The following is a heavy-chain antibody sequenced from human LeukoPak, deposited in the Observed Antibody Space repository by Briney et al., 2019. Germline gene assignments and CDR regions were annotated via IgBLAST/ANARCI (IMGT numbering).Heavy chain of an antibody. D-gene: IGHD2-15*01. V-gene: IGHV1-2*02. J-gene: IGHJ6*02. Sequence: ASVKVSCKASGNTFTDYYINWVRQAPGQGLEWIGWINPKSGGTNYAQKFQGRVTMTRDTSISTAYMELNRLISDDSAVYYCARDKDGMDVWGQGTKVTVSS. CDR1: GNTFTDYY. CDR2: INPKSGGT. CDR3: ARDKDGMDV.